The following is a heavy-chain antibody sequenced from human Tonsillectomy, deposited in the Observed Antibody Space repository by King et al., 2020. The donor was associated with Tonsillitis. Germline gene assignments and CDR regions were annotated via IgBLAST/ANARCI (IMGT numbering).Heavy chain of an antibody. D-gene: IGHD6-13*01. CDR2: INTNTGNP. J-gene: IGHJ4*02. Sequence: QLVQSGSELKKPGASVKVSCKASGYTFTSYAMNWVRQAPGQGLEWMGWINTNTGNPTYAQGFTGRFVFSLDTSVSTAYLQISSLKAEDTAVYYCARDPKAPWRAAGRNFDYWGQGTLVTVSS. CDR1: GYTFTSYA. V-gene: IGHV7-4-1*02. CDR3: ARDPKAPWRAAGRNFDY.